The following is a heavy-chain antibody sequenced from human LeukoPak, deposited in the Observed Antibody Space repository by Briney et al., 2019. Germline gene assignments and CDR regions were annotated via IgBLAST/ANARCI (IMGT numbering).Heavy chain of an antibody. J-gene: IGHJ6*03. D-gene: IGHD1-26*01. CDR2: ISSSSSYI. CDR3: ARDPYSGSYGDYYYYYMDV. Sequence: SGGSLRLSCAASGFTFSSYSMNWVRQAPGKGLEWVSSISSSSSYIYYADSVKGRFTFSRDNAKNSLYLQMNSLRDEDTAVYYCARDPYSGSYGDYYYYYMDVWGKGTTVTISS. V-gene: IGHV3-21*01. CDR1: GFTFSSYS.